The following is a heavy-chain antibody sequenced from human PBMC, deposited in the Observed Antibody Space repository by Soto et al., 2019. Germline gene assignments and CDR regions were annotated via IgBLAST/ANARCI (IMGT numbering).Heavy chain of an antibody. CDR2: IIPIFGTA. CDR1: GGTFSSYA. Sequence: ASVKVSGNASGGTFSSYAISWVRQAPGQGLEWMGGIIPIFGTANYAQKFQGRVTITADESTSTAYMELSSLRSEDTAVYYCARGTMGAALSYFDYWGQGTLVTVSS. D-gene: IGHD6-6*01. V-gene: IGHV1-69*13. J-gene: IGHJ4*02. CDR3: ARGTMGAALSYFDY.